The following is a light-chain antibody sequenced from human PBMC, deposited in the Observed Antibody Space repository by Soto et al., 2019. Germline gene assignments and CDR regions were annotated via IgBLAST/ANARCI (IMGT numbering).Light chain of an antibody. Sequence: SVLTQSPGTLSSSPGERATLSCRSSQIVTSNYLAWYQQKRGQAPRLLIWGASIRATGLPDRFSGGGSGTDFTLTISRLEAEDFAVYYCQQYGSSPGTFGQGTKVDIK. CDR3: QQYGSSPGT. J-gene: IGKJ1*01. V-gene: IGKV3-20*01. CDR2: GAS. CDR1: QIVTSNY.